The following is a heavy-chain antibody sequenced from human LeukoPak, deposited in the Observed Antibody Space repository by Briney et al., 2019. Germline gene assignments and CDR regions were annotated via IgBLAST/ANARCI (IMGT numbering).Heavy chain of an antibody. Sequence: PSETLSLTCAVYGGSFSGYYWSWIRQPPGKGLEWIGEINHSGSTNYNPSLKSRVTISVDTSKNQFSLKLSSVTAADTAVYCCARVFPRIAVAGYNDYWGQGTLVTVSS. V-gene: IGHV4-34*01. CDR3: ARVFPRIAVAGYNDY. CDR2: INHSGST. J-gene: IGHJ4*02. CDR1: GGSFSGYY. D-gene: IGHD6-19*01.